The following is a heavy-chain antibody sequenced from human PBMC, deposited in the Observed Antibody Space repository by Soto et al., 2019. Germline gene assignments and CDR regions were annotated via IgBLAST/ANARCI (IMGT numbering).Heavy chain of an antibody. Sequence: SETLSLTCVVSGYSISSGYYWVWIRQPPGKGLEWIGSIHHSGNTYYTPSLKSRVTISVDTSKNHFSLKLRSVTAADTALYYCAHFGGSGHWGQGTLVTVSS. CDR3: AHFGGSGH. D-gene: IGHD3-3*01. CDR1: GYSISSGYY. J-gene: IGHJ4*02. CDR2: IHHSGNT. V-gene: IGHV4-38-2*01.